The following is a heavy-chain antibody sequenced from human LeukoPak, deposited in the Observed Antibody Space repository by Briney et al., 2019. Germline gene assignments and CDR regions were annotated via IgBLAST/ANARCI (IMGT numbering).Heavy chain of an antibody. D-gene: IGHD3-22*01. CDR1: GFTFSSYT. CDR2: ISSSSGTI. J-gene: IGHJ4*02. Sequence: GGSLRLSCAASGFTFSSYTMNWVRQAPGKGLEWVSYISSSSGTIYYADSVKGRFTISRDNSKNTLYLQMNSLRAEDTAVYYCAKGIGYYYGYWGQGTLVTVSS. V-gene: IGHV3-48*01. CDR3: AKGIGYYYGY.